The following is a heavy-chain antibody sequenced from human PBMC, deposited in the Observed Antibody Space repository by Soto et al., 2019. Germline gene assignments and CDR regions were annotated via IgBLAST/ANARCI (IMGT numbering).Heavy chain of an antibody. CDR2: IYYSGST. CDR1: GGSISSGGYY. D-gene: IGHD1-26*01. Sequence: SETLSLTCTVSGGSISSGGYYWSWIRQHPGKGLEWIGYIYYSGSTYYNPSLKSRVTISVDTSKNQFSLKLSSVTAADTAVYYCARNSLESGGFDYCGQGTLVTVCS. V-gene: IGHV4-31*03. CDR3: ARNSLESGGFDY. J-gene: IGHJ4*02.